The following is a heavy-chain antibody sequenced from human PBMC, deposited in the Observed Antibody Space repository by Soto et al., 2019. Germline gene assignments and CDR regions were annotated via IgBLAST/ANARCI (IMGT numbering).Heavy chain of an antibody. CDR2: IYYSGST. D-gene: IGHD3-3*01. Sequence: SETLSLTCTVSGGSISSYYWSWIRQPPGKGLEWIGYIYYSGSTNYNPSLKSRVTISVDTSKNQFSLKLSSVTAADTAVYYCARHTGDFWSGYHISPNYYYMDVWGKGTTVTVSS. J-gene: IGHJ6*03. V-gene: IGHV4-59*08. CDR3: ARHTGDFWSGYHISPNYYYMDV. CDR1: GGSISSYY.